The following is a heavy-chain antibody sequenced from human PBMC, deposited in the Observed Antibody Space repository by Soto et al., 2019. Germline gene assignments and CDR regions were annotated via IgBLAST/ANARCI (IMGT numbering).Heavy chain of an antibody. D-gene: IGHD4-17*01. CDR2: IWYDGSNK. Sequence: GGSLRLSCAASGFTFSSYGMHWVRQAPGKGLEWVAVIWYDGSNKYYADSVKGRFTISRDNSKNTLYLQMNSLRAEDTAVYYCARDPPPDYGDYVGWFDPWGQGTLVTVSS. J-gene: IGHJ5*02. V-gene: IGHV3-33*01. CDR1: GFTFSSYG. CDR3: ARDPPPDYGDYVGWFDP.